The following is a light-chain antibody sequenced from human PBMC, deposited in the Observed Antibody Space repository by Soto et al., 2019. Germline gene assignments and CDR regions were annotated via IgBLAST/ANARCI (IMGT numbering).Light chain of an antibody. V-gene: IGLV1-47*01. Sequence: QSVLNQPPSASGTPGQRVTISCSGSSSNIGSNYVYWYRQLPGTAPKLLIYSNSQRPSGVPDRFSGSKSGTSASLAISGLRFEDEDDYYCAAWDDSLSGVVFGGGTKVTVL. CDR3: AAWDDSLSGVV. CDR2: SNS. CDR1: SSNIGSNY. J-gene: IGLJ2*01.